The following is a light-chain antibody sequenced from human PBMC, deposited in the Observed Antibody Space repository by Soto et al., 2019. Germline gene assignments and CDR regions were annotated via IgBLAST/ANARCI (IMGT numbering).Light chain of an antibody. CDR1: QNINRW. J-gene: IGKJ3*01. V-gene: IGKV1-5*01. CDR3: QQYDGY. Sequence: DIQMTQSPSTLAASVGDRVTITCRASQNINRWLAWYQQKPGKAPKVLIYDASNLESGVPSRFSGSGSGTEFTLTITSLRPDDFATYYCQQYDGYFGPGTKVD. CDR2: DAS.